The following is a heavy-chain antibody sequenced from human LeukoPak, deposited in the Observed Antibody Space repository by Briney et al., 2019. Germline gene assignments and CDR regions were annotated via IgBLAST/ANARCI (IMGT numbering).Heavy chain of an antibody. V-gene: IGHV4-39*07. D-gene: IGHD5-12*01. CDR2: IYYSGST. CDR1: GGSISSNSYY. J-gene: IGHJ6*04. CDR3: ARAGYSGSDFSV. Sequence: PSETLSLTCAVSGGSISSNSYYWGWIRQPPGKGLEWIGSIYYSGSTYYNPSLKSRVTISVDTSKNQFSLKLSSVTATDTAVYYCARAGYSGSDFSVWGKGSTVTVSS.